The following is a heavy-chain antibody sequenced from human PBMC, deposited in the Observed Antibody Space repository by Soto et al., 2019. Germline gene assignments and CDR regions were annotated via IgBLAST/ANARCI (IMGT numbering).Heavy chain of an antibody. D-gene: IGHD2-2*01. Sequence: PGGSLRLSCSASGFTFSSYAMNWVRQAPGKGLEYVSAINSNGGSTYYVDSVNGRFTISRDNSKNTLYLQMSSLRPEDTAVYYCPVEMDTVLDYWGQGTLVTVSS. CDR3: PVEMDTVLDY. J-gene: IGHJ4*02. CDR1: GFTFSSYA. V-gene: IGHV3-64D*06. CDR2: INSNGGST.